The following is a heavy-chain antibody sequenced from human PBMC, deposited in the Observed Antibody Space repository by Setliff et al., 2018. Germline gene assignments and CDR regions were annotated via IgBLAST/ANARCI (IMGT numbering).Heavy chain of an antibody. V-gene: IGHV1-18*01. CDR2: ISAYNGNT. CDR1: GYTFTSYG. J-gene: IGHJ4*02. D-gene: IGHD3-9*01. CDR3: ARAYYDILTGRSENYFDY. Sequence: ASVKVSCKASGYTFTSYGISWVRQAPGQGLEWMGWISAYNGNTNYAQSFQGRVTMTRDTSISTAYMELSRLRSDDTAVYYCARAYYDILTGRSENYFDYWGQGTLVTVSS.